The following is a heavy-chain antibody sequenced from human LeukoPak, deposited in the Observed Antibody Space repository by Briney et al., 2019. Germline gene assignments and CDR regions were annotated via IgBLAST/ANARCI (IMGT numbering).Heavy chain of an antibody. V-gene: IGHV3-23*01. Sequence: GGSLRLSCAASGFTFSSYAMSWVRQAPGKGLEWVSAISGSGGSTYYADSAKGRFTISRDNSKNTLYLQMNSLRAEDTAVYYCATLSLGSGREAFWGQGTLVTVSS. J-gene: IGHJ4*02. CDR3: ATLSLGSGREAF. CDR1: GFTFSSYA. D-gene: IGHD3-10*01. CDR2: ISGSGGST.